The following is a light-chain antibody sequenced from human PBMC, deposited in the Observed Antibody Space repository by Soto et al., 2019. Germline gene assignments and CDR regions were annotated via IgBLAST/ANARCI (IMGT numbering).Light chain of an antibody. V-gene: IGLV2-8*01. CDR3: SSYVGTNSYV. J-gene: IGLJ1*01. Sequence: QSALTQPPSASGSPVQSVTISCTGTSSDVGGYNYVSWYQQYPGKSPKLIIYEVYKRPSGVPDRFSGSKSGNTAALTVSGLQAEDEADYYCSSYVGTNSYVFGTGTKLTVL. CDR1: SSDVGGYNY. CDR2: EVY.